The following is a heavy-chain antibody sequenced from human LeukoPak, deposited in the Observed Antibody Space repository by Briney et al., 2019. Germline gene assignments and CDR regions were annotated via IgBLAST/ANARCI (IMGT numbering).Heavy chain of an antibody. Sequence: GGSLRLSCAASGFTFSTYAMSWVRQAPGKGLEWVSTISGSGTSTYYADSVKGRFTISRDNSKNTLYLQMNSLRAEDTAVYYCAKGDGDYHNWYFDLWGRGTLVTVSS. CDR2: ISGSGTST. V-gene: IGHV3-23*01. D-gene: IGHD4-17*01. J-gene: IGHJ2*01. CDR3: AKGDGDYHNWYFDL. CDR1: GFTFSTYA.